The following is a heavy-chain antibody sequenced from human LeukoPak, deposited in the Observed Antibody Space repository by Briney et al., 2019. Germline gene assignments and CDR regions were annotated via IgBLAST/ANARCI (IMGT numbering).Heavy chain of an antibody. J-gene: IGHJ3*02. D-gene: IGHD5-18*01. CDR1: GYTFTGYY. CDR2: INPNSGGT. Sequence: ASVKVSCKASGYTFTGYYMHWVRQAPGQGLEWMGWINPNSGGTNYAQKFQGRVTMTRDTSISTAYMELSRLRSDDTAVYYCARGIPVFDLSQWIQLSDAFDIWGQGTMVTVSS. CDR3: ARGIPVFDLSQWIQLSDAFDI. V-gene: IGHV1-2*02.